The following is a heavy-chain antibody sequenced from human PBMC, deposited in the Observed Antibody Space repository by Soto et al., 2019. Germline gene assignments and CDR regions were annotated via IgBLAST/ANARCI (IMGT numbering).Heavy chain of an antibody. Sequence: QVQVVQSRAEVKKPGASVKVSCKTSGYTFTNYDINWVRQAPGQGLEWMGWVSPDHGNAGYAPQFQGRITMTSDTSPTTVYMALNNLRSDDTAVYFCEVTADGYWGPGTMVTVSS. CDR3: EVTADGY. V-gene: IGHV1-8*01. J-gene: IGHJ4*02. CDR1: GYTFTNYD. CDR2: VSPDHGNA. D-gene: IGHD2-21*02.